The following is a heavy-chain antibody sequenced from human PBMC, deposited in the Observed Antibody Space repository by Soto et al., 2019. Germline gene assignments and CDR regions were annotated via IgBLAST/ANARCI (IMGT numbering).Heavy chain of an antibody. CDR3: AKDGAPRYCTRSSCHPAGAY. Sequence: GGSLRLSCAASGFTFSNYAMSWVRQAPGRGLEWVAAISGNGSNTYYADSVKGRFTISRDNSKNILYLQMDSLRAEDTAVYYCAKDGAPRYCTRSSCHPAGAYWGQGTLVTVSS. D-gene: IGHD2-15*01. CDR1: GFTFSNYA. CDR2: ISGNGSNT. J-gene: IGHJ4*02. V-gene: IGHV3-23*01.